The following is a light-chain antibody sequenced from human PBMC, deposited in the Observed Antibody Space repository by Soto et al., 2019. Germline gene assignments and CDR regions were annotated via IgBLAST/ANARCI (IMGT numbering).Light chain of an antibody. CDR1: QSVSSSY. Sequence: EIVLTQSPGTLSLSPGERATLSCRASQSVSSSYLAWYRQKPGQAPRLLIYGASSRATGIPDRFSSSGSGTDFTLTISRLEPEDFAVYYCQQYGSSPRTFGQGTKVEIK. CDR2: GAS. V-gene: IGKV3-20*01. J-gene: IGKJ1*01. CDR3: QQYGSSPRT.